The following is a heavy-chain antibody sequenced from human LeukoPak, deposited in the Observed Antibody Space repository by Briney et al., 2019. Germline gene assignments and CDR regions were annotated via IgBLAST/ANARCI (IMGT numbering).Heavy chain of an antibody. Sequence: PGGSLRLSCAASGFTFSSYGMHWVRQAPSKGLEWVAFIRYDGSNKYYADSVKGRFTISRDNSKNTLYLQMNSLRAEDTAVYYCAKLSSSWPRTNMDVWGKGTTVTVSS. CDR1: GFTFSSYG. V-gene: IGHV3-30*02. CDR2: IRYDGSNK. D-gene: IGHD6-13*01. CDR3: AKLSSSWPRTNMDV. J-gene: IGHJ6*03.